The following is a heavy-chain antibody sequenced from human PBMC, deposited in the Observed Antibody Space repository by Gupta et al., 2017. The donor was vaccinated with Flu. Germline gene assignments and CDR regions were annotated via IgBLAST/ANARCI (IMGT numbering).Heavy chain of an antibody. CDR1: GGTFRSYA. J-gene: IGHJ4*02. CDR3: ARKGAYSGTYSAY. V-gene: IGHV1-69*01. D-gene: IGHD1-26*01. Sequence: QVQLVQSGAEVKKPGSSVKLSCKVSGGTFRSYAITWVRRAPGQGLEWMGGIIPGFGTANYPQKFQGRVTITADESTSTGYMELTRLTSEDTAMYYCARKGAYSGTYSAYWGQGTLVTVSS. CDR2: IIPGFGTA.